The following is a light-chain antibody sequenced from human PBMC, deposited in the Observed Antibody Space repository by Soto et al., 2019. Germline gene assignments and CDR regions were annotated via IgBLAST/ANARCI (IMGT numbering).Light chain of an antibody. J-gene: IGKJ1*01. Sequence: DIEMTQTPKHLSGSVGDRVTIPCRASQTISSWLAWYQQKPGKAPKLLIYKASTLKSGVPSRFSGSGSGTEFTLTISSLQPDDFATYYCQHYNSYSEAFGQGTKVDI. CDR3: QHYNSYSEA. CDR2: KAS. CDR1: QTISSW. V-gene: IGKV1-5*03.